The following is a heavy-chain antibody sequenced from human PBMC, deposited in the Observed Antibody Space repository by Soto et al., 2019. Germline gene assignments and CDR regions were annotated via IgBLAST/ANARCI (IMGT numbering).Heavy chain of an antibody. J-gene: IGHJ5*02. CDR3: ASSNSLYSISSGESGKAFYWFDP. CDR1: GYSFTSYW. V-gene: IGHV5-10-1*01. Sequence: PGESLKISSKGSGYSFTSYWISWVRQMHGKGLEWMGRIDPSDYYTNYSTSFQGHVTISANKSISTAYLQWSSLKASDTAMYYCASSNSLYSISSGESGKAFYWFDPWGQGTLVPVSS. D-gene: IGHD6-6*01. CDR2: IDPSDYYT.